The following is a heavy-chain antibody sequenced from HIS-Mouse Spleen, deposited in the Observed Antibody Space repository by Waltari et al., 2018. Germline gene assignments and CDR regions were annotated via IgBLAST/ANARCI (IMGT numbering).Heavy chain of an antibody. CDR3: ARVLDSGSYEIGY. D-gene: IGHD1-26*01. V-gene: IGHV3-30*04. J-gene: IGHJ4*02. CDR1: GFTFRSCA. Sequence: QVQLVESGGGVVQPGRSLRLSCAASGFTFRSCAMHWVRQAPGKGLEWVAVISYNGSNKYYADSVKGRFTISRDNSKNTLYLQMNSLRAEDTAVYYCARVLDSGSYEIGYWGQGTLVTVSS. CDR2: ISYNGSNK.